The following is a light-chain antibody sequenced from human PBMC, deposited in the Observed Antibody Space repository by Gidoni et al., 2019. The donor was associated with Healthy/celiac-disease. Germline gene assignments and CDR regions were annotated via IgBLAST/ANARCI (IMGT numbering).Light chain of an antibody. CDR2: EVS. V-gene: IGLV2-14*01. CDR3: SSYTSSSTVV. J-gene: IGLJ2*01. CDR1: SSDVCGYNH. Sequence: QSALTQPASVSGSPGQSITISCTGTSSDVCGYNHVSWYQQHPGKAPQPLIYEVSNRPSGVSNRFSGSKSGNTASLTISGLQAEDEADYYCSSYTSSSTVVFGGGTKLTVL.